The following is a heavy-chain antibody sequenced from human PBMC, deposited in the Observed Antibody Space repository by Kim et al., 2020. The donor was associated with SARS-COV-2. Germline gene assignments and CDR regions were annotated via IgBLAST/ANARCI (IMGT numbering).Heavy chain of an antibody. CDR3: AKGFTFGGVIVMPFDF. Sequence: GGSLRLSCAASGFTLSNYAMTWVRQAAGKGPEWVSSISGSGGSKYFADSVKGRFTIPRDNSRNTLYLQMNSLRAEDTAVYYCAKGFTFGGVIVMPFDFWGQGTLVNVSS. J-gene: IGHJ4*02. D-gene: IGHD3-16*02. CDR2: ISGSGGSK. V-gene: IGHV3-23*01. CDR1: GFTLSNYA.